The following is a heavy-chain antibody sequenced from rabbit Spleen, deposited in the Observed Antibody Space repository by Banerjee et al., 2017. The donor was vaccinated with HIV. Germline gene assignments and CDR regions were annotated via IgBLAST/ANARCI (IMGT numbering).Heavy chain of an antibody. CDR1: GFSLNNNYY. CDR3: ARGSAAMTMVITGWYLNL. D-gene: IGHD2-1*01. CDR2: IYGGDGVST. J-gene: IGHJ4*01. V-gene: IGHV1S45*01. Sequence: QEQLVESGGGLVKPGGTLTLTCKASGFSLNNNYYMCWVRQAPGKGLEWIACIYGGDGVSTAYASWAKGRFTISKTSSTTVTLQMTSLTAADTATYFCARGSAAMTMVITGWYLNLWGPGTLVTVS.